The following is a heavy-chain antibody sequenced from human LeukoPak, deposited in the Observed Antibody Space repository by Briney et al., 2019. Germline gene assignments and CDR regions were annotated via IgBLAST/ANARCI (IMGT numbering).Heavy chain of an antibody. CDR3: ARPLRAISASPTFYYYGMDV. V-gene: IGHV3-33*01. CDR2: IWYDGSNK. D-gene: IGHD3-3*01. CDR1: GFTFSSYG. Sequence: GGPLRLSCAASGFTFSSYGMHWVRQAPGKGLEWVAVIWYDGSNKYYADSVKGRFTISRDNSKNTLYLQMNSLRAEDTAVYYCARPLRAISASPTFYYYGMDVWGQGTTVTVSS. J-gene: IGHJ6*02.